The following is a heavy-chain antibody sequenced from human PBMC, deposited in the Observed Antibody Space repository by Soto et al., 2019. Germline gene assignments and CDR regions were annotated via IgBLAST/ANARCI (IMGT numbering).Heavy chain of an antibody. D-gene: IGHD5-18*01. CDR2: IYYSGST. CDR1: GGSISSGGYY. V-gene: IGHV4-31*03. Sequence: QVQLQESGPGLVKPSQTLSLTCTVSGGSISSGGYYWSWIRQHPGKGLEWIGYIYYSGSTYYNPSLQSRGTISVDTSKNQCSLKLSSVTAADTAVYYCARCCALVTVDFDLWGRGTLVTVSS. J-gene: IGHJ2*01. CDR3: ARCCALVTVDFDL.